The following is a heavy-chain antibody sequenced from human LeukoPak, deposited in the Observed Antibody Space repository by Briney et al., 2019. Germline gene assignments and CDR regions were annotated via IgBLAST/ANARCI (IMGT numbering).Heavy chain of an antibody. Sequence: PGGSLRLSCAASGFTFSDHYMDWARQAPGKGLEWVGRTRNKANSYTTEYAASVKGRFTISRDDSKNSLYLQMNSLKTEDTAVYYCARITYYYDSSGSEDYYYGMDVWGQGTTVTVSS. CDR1: GFTFSDHY. V-gene: IGHV3-72*01. CDR3: ARITYYYDSSGSEDYYYGMDV. J-gene: IGHJ6*02. CDR2: TRNKANSYTT. D-gene: IGHD3-22*01.